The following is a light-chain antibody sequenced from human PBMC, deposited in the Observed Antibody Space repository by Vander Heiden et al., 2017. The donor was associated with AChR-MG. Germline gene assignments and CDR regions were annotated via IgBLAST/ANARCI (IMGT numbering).Light chain of an antibody. J-gene: IGLJ2*01. CDR1: SSYIGGNNY. V-gene: IGLV2-14*03. CDR2: DIS. Sequence: QSALTQPTSLPASPGPPMTITCTGTSSYIGGNNYVSWYQQHPGKAPKLMIYDISQRPSGVSNRFSGSKSGTTASLTICGLQAEDEADYYCGSYTSSSTLVVFGGGTKLTVL. CDR3: GSYTSSSTLVV.